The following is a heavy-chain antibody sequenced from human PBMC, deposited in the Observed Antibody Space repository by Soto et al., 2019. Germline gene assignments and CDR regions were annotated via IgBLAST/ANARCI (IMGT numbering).Heavy chain of an antibody. Sequence: PGGSLRLSCAASGFTFSSYAMHWVRQAPGKGLEWVAVISYDGSNKYYADSVKGRFTISRDNSKNTLYLQMNSLRAEDTAVYYCARDEGMSSGSYLWDYGMDVWGQGTTVTVSS. CDR2: ISYDGSNK. CDR3: ARDEGMSSGSYLWDYGMDV. J-gene: IGHJ6*02. V-gene: IGHV3-30-3*01. D-gene: IGHD3-10*01. CDR1: GFTFSSYA.